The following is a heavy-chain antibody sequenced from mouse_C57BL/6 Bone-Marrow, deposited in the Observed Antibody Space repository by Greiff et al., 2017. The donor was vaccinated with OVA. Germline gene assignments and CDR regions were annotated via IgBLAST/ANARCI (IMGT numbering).Heavy chain of an antibody. CDR1: GYTFTSYW. Sequence: QVQLQQPGAELVRPGSSVKLSCKASGYTFTSYWMHWVKQRPIQGLEWIGNIDPSDSETHYNQKFKDKATLTVDKSSSTAYMQLSSLTSEDSAVYYCARLYGSSPPWYFDVWGTGTTVTVSS. D-gene: IGHD1-1*01. CDR3: ARLYGSSPPWYFDV. V-gene: IGHV1-52*01. J-gene: IGHJ1*03. CDR2: IDPSDSET.